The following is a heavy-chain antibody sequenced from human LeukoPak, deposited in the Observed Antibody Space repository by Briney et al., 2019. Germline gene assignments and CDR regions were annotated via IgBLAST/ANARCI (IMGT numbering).Heavy chain of an antibody. D-gene: IGHD4/OR15-4a*01. CDR3: ARVAGALMTIYR. Sequence: ASVKASCKASGYTFTGYYMHWVRQAPGQGLEWMGWINPNSGGTNYAQKFQGRVTMTRDTSISTAYMELSRLRSDDTAVYYCARVAGALMTIYRWGQGTLVTVSS. J-gene: IGHJ4*02. V-gene: IGHV1-2*02. CDR2: INPNSGGT. CDR1: GYTFTGYY.